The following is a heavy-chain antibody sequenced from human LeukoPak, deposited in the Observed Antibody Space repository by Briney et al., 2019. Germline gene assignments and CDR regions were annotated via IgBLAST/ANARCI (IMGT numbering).Heavy chain of an antibody. Sequence: GGSLRLSCAASGFTVSNKYMTWVRQAPGKGLEWVAKMSEDGNEIFYVDSVKGRFTISRDNTKKSLYLQLNSLRPEDSAVYYCARPRGCGSARCNNFDYWGQGTLVTVSS. J-gene: IGHJ4*02. D-gene: IGHD2-2*01. CDR2: MSEDGNEI. CDR1: GFTVSNKY. V-gene: IGHV3-7*01. CDR3: ARPRGCGSARCNNFDY.